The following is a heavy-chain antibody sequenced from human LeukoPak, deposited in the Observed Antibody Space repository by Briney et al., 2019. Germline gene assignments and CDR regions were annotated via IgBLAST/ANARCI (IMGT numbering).Heavy chain of an antibody. D-gene: IGHD5-24*01. Sequence: GGPLRLSCAPSGFTLRTYSIHWVRQAPGEGREWGTVVSADGRTQLYSDSVKGRFTVSRDNSLNTLHLQMNSLKTEDTAVYYCAREFGHNRWYFDYWGQGALVTVSS. J-gene: IGHJ4*02. CDR1: GFTLRTYS. CDR2: VSADGRTQ. V-gene: IGHV3-30*03. CDR3: AREFGHNRWYFDY.